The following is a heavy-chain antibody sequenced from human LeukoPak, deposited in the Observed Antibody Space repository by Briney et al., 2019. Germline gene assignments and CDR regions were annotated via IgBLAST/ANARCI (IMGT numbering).Heavy chain of an antibody. CDR2: IKDHGSNK. V-gene: IGHV3-30*02. D-gene: IGHD5-12*01. J-gene: IGHJ4*02. CDR3: AKDMAGAKIRFDY. Sequence: GGSLRLSCAASGFIFSNYGMHWVRRAPGKGLEWVTFIKDHGSNKYYADSVKGRFTISRDNSKNTLDLQMNSLRAEDTAVYCCAKDMAGAKIRFDYWGQGILVTVSS. CDR1: GFIFSNYG.